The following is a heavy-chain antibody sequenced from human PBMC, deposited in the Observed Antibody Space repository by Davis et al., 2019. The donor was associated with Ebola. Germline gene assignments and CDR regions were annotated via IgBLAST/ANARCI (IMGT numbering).Heavy chain of an antibody. CDR1: GYTFTGYY. V-gene: IGHV1-2*02. CDR3: ARDRACSGGSCYRWFDP. D-gene: IGHD2-15*01. J-gene: IGHJ5*02. Sequence: ASVKVSCKASGYTFTGYYMHWVRQAPGQGLEWMGWINPNSGGTNYAQKFQGRVTMTRDTSIITAYMELSGLRSDDTAVYYCARDRACSGGSCYRWFDPWGQGTLVTVSS. CDR2: INPNSGGT.